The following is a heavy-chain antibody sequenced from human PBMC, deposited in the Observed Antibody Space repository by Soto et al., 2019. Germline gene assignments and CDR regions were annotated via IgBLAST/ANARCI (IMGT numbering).Heavy chain of an antibody. CDR2: IYYSGST. V-gene: IGHV4-39*01. CDR3: ARLIKKGSGWKGPDY. D-gene: IGHD2-15*01. CDR1: GGPISSSSYY. Sequence: SETLSLTCTVSGGPISSSSYYWGWIRQPPGKGLEWIGSIYYSGSTYYNTSLKSRVTISVDTSKNQFSLKLNSVTAADTAVFYCARLIKKGSGWKGPDYWGQGTLVTVS. J-gene: IGHJ4*02.